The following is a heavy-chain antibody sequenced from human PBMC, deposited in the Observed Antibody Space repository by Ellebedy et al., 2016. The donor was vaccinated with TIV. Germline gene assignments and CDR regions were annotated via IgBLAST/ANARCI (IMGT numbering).Heavy chain of an antibody. D-gene: IGHD3-22*01. J-gene: IGHJ3*02. V-gene: IGHV1-2*02. CDR1: GYTFTGYS. CDR2: INPNDGGT. Sequence: AASVKVSCKASGYTFTGYSVHWVRQAPGQGLEWMGWINPNDGGTNYAQKFQGRVTMTRDTSISTAYMELSRVNSDDTAFYYCARHGGYYDSSGPYAFDMWGQGTMVTVSS. CDR3: ARHGGYYDSSGPYAFDM.